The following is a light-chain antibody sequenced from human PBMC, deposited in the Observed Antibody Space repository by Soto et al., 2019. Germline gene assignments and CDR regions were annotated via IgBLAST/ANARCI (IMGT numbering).Light chain of an antibody. Sequence: QSALTQPASVSGSPGQSITISCTGTSSDVGGYNYVSWYQQHPGKAPKLIIYDVSNRPSGVSNRFSVSKAGNTSSLTISGLQAEDEDDYYCSSYTSSSTVVFGGGTKLTVL. CDR1: SSDVGGYNY. J-gene: IGLJ2*01. CDR3: SSYTSSSTVV. CDR2: DVS. V-gene: IGLV2-14*01.